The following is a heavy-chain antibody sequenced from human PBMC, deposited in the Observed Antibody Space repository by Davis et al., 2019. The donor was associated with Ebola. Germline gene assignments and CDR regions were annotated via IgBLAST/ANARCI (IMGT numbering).Heavy chain of an antibody. Sequence: PGGSLRLSCAASGFTFSSYAMHWVRQAPGKGLEWVAVISNDGSNKYYADSVKGRITISRDNSKNTLYLQMNSLRAEDTAVYYCARDPSGQWLADWGQGTLVTVSS. V-gene: IGHV3-30-3*01. J-gene: IGHJ4*02. D-gene: IGHD6-19*01. CDR1: GFTFSSYA. CDR3: ARDPSGQWLAD. CDR2: ISNDGSNK.